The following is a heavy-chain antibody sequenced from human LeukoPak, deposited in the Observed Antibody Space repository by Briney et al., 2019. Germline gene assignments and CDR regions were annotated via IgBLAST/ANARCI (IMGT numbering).Heavy chain of an antibody. D-gene: IGHD3-10*01. CDR3: AKDLGFGELSRYFDP. Sequence: PGGSLRVSCAASGFTFRSYGMSCVRQAPGKGLEWVSGISGSDGSTYYADSVKGRFTISRDNSKNTLYLQMNSLRAEDTAVYYCAKDLGFGELSRYFDPWGRGTLVTVTS. CDR2: ISGSDGST. J-gene: IGHJ2*01. CDR1: GFTFRSYG. V-gene: IGHV3-23*01.